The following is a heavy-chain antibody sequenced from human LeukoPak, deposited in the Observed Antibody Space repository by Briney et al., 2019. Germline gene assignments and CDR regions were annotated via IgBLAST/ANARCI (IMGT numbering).Heavy chain of an antibody. Sequence: GGSLRLPCAASGFPFSSYAMHWVRQAPGKGLEWVAVISYDGSNKYYADSVKGRFTISRDNSKNTLYLQMNSLRAEDTAVYYCARGGSSGYWGIDYWGQGTLVTVSS. J-gene: IGHJ4*02. CDR2: ISYDGSNK. V-gene: IGHV3-30-3*01. CDR3: ARGGSSGYWGIDY. CDR1: GFPFSSYA. D-gene: IGHD6-19*01.